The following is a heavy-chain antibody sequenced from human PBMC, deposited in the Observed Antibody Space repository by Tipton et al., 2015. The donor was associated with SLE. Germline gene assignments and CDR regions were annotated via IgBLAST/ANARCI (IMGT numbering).Heavy chain of an antibody. D-gene: IGHD4-23*01. V-gene: IGHV4-61*02. CDR2: IYTSGST. Sequence: TLSLTCTVSCGSISSGSYYWSWIRQPAGKGLEWIGRIYTSGSTNYNPSLKSRVTISVDTSKNQFSLKLSSVTAADTAVYYCAMRGFNDYGGNFDYWGQGTLVTVSS. CDR1: CGSISSGSYY. J-gene: IGHJ4*02. CDR3: AMRGFNDYGGNFDY.